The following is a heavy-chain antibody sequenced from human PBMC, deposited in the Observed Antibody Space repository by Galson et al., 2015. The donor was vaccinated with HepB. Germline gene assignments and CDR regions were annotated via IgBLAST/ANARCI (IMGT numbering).Heavy chain of an antibody. V-gene: IGHV1-58*02. D-gene: IGHD6-25*01. Sequence: SVKVSCKASGYTFTSYYMHWVRQAPGQGLEWIGWMVVGGGNTNYAQHFQGRVTITRDMSTSTAYMEVTSLRSEDTAVYYCAAESYSSGCCKYDYWGQGTLVTVSS. CDR2: MVVGGGNT. CDR1: GYTFTSYY. J-gene: IGHJ4*02. CDR3: AAESYSSGCCKYDY.